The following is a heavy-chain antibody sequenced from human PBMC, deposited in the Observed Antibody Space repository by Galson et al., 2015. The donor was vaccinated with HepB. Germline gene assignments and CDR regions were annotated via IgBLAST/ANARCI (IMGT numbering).Heavy chain of an antibody. CDR3: ARDDSSGYYLGWGVDAFDI. CDR2: INAGNGNT. V-gene: IGHV1-3*01. CDR1: GYTFTSYA. Sequence: SVKVSCKASGYTFTSYAMHWVRQAPGQRLEWMGWINAGNGNTKYSQKFQGRVTITRDTSASTAYMELSSLGSEDTAVYYCARDDSSGYYLGWGVDAFDIWGQGTMVTVSS. D-gene: IGHD3-22*01. J-gene: IGHJ3*02.